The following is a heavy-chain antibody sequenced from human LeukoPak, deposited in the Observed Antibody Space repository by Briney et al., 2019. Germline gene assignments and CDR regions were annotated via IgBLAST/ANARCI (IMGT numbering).Heavy chain of an antibody. CDR1: GFTFSSYA. Sequence: GGSLRLSCAASGFTFSSYAMSWVRQAPGKGLEWVSGITDSGDTTYYADSVKGRFTISRDNSKNTLFLELNSLRVDDTAVYYCAKDYSSGHHFDFWGQGTLVTVSS. D-gene: IGHD6-25*01. CDR2: ITDSGDTT. V-gene: IGHV3-23*01. CDR3: AKDYSSGHHFDF. J-gene: IGHJ4*02.